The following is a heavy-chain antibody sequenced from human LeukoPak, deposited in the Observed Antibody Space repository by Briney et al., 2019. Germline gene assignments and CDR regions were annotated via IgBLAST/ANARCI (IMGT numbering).Heavy chain of an antibody. CDR1: GFTFSNAW. CDR3: AAVSVDYGDSSFDF. V-gene: IGHV3-15*01. Sequence: PGGSLRLSCAASGFTFSNAWMSWVRQAPGKGLEWVGRIKSKTDGGTTDYAEPVKGRFTISRDDSKKTLYLQMNSLRTEDTALYYCAAVSVDYGDSSFDFWGQGTLVTVSS. CDR2: IKSKTDGGTT. D-gene: IGHD4-17*01. J-gene: IGHJ4*02.